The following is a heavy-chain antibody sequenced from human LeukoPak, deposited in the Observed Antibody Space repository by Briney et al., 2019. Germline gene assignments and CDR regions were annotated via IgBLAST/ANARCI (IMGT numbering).Heavy chain of an antibody. CDR3: AREGVTYYDFWSGYYSAFDI. J-gene: IGHJ3*02. Sequence: GGSLRLSCAASGFTFDVFAMHWVRHAPGKGLEWVSGISWNSGRIGYADSVKGRFTISRDNAKNSLYLQLSSRRAEDTAVYYCAREGVTYYDFWSGYYSAFDIWGQGTMVTVSS. CDR2: ISWNSGRI. D-gene: IGHD3-3*01. CDR1: GFTFDVFA. V-gene: IGHV3-9*01.